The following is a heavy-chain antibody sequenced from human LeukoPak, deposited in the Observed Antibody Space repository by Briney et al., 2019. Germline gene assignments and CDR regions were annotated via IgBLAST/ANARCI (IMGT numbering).Heavy chain of an antibody. CDR1: GFTLSSYA. D-gene: IGHD4-23*01. CDR3: ARVGLLRWLINGVYNYYYMYV. Sequence: GESLRLSCAAPGFTLSSYAMHWVRQAPGKVVEWDAVISYDGSKKNYADSVKGRFTISRDHSTNTLYLQMNSLRAEDTAVYYRARVGLLRWLINGVYNYYYMYVWGKGTTVSVS. J-gene: IGHJ6*03. V-gene: IGHV3-30*04. CDR2: ISYDGSKK.